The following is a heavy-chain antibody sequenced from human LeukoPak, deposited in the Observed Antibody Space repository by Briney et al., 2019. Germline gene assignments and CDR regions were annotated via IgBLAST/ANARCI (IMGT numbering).Heavy chain of an antibody. CDR1: GFTFSSYS. Sequence: PGGSLRLSCAASGFTFSSYSMNWVRQAPGKGLEWVSSISSSSSYIYYADSVKGRFTISRDNSKNTLYLQMNSLRAEDTAVYYCARVLRYFDWLYWYFDLWGRGTLVTVSS. CDR2: ISSSSSYI. CDR3: ARVLRYFDWLYWYFDL. D-gene: IGHD3-9*01. J-gene: IGHJ2*01. V-gene: IGHV3-21*04.